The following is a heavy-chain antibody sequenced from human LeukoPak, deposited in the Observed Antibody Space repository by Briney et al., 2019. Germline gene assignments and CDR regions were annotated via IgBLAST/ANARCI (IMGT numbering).Heavy chain of an antibody. D-gene: IGHD3-22*01. CDR3: ARTPPSTYYYDSSGPPHWFDP. J-gene: IGHJ5*02. V-gene: IGHV4-59*08. CDR2: IYYSGST. Sequence: SETPSLTCPVSGGSISRYYWSWIRQPPGEGLERIGYIYYSGSTDYNPSLKSRVTISVDTSKNQFSLKLGSVTAAGTAVYYCARTPPSTYYYDSSGPPHWFDPWGQGTLVTVSS. CDR1: GGSISRYY.